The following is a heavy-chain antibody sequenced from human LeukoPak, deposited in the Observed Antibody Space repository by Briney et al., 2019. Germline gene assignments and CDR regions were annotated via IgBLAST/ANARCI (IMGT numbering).Heavy chain of an antibody. Sequence: GGSLRLSCAASGFTFSSYAMNWVRQAPGKGLEGVSGMSTSGGSTYYADSVEGRFTISRDNSKNTLFLQMNSLRAEDTAVYYCAKEVSGSYSPIDYWGQGTLVTVSS. V-gene: IGHV3-23*01. D-gene: IGHD1-26*01. CDR2: MSTSGGST. CDR3: AKEVSGSYSPIDY. CDR1: GFTFSSYA. J-gene: IGHJ4*02.